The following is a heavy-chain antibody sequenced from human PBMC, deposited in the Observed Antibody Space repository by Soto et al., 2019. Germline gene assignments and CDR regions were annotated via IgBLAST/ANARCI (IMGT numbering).Heavy chain of an antibody. J-gene: IGHJ4*02. Sequence: SETLSLTCAVYGGSFSGYYWSWIRQPPGKGLEWIGEINHSGSTNYNPSLKSRVTISVDTSKNQFSLKLSSVTAADTAMYFCARVAYNGYNFDYWGQGALVTVSS. CDR3: ARVAYNGYNFDY. CDR1: GGSFSGYY. CDR2: INHSGST. D-gene: IGHD5-12*01. V-gene: IGHV4-34*01.